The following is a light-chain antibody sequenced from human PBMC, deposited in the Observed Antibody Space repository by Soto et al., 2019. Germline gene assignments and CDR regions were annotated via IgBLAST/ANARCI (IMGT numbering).Light chain of an antibody. V-gene: IGKV1-9*01. J-gene: IGKJ4*01. Sequence: IQLTQSPSFLSASVGDRVTITCRASQAIGSYLAWYQQKPGKAPKLLIYVASTLLSGVPSRFSGSGSGTDFTLTISSLQPEDFATYYCQQLNNYPPLTFGGGTKVDIK. CDR2: VAS. CDR3: QQLNNYPPLT. CDR1: QAIGSY.